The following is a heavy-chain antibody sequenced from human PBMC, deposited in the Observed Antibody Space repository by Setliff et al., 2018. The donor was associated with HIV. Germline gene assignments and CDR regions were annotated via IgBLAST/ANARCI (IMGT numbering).Heavy chain of an antibody. CDR1: GFTFSDYG. CDR2: IQGDGSRT. J-gene: IGHJ4*02. CDR3: AKELDCGGDCFAYFDS. Sequence: PGGSLRLSCAASGFTFSDYGMHWVRQAPGKGLEWVSLIQGDGSRTYYADSVKGRFTISRDNRKNSLYLQMNSLTDEDTAWYYCAKELDCGGDCFAYFDSWGQGTLVTVSS. V-gene: IGHV3-43*02. D-gene: IGHD2-21*02.